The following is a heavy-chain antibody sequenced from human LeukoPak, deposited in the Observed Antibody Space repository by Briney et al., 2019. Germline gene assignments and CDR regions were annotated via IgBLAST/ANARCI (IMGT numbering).Heavy chain of an antibody. CDR2: VNPNSGGT. J-gene: IGHJ4*02. CDR1: GYTFTDYF. D-gene: IGHD5-24*01. V-gene: IGHV1-2*02. Sequence: ASVKVSCKASGYTFTDYFVHWVRQAPGQGLEWMGWVNPNSGGTNYAQKFQGRVTMTRDTSISTAYMELSRLRSDDTAVYYWARGRGFDYWGQGTLVTVSS. CDR3: ARGRGFDY.